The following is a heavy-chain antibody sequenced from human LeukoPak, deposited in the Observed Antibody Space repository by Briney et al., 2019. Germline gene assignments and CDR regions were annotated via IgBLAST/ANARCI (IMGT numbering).Heavy chain of an antibody. J-gene: IGHJ4*02. CDR1: GFTFSSHW. Sequence: GGSLRLSCAVSGFTFSSHWMHWVRHAPGKGLVWVSRIKGDGGSTGYADSVKGRFTISRDNAKNTLFLQMNSLRAEDTAVYYCARGPLYYYASSGYFDLWGQGSLVTVSS. CDR3: ARGPLYYYASSGYFDL. D-gene: IGHD3-22*01. V-gene: IGHV3-74*01. CDR2: IKGDGGST.